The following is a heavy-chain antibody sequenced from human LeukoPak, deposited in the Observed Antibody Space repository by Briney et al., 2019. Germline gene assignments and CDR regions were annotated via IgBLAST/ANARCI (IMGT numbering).Heavy chain of an antibody. CDR3: AHSKRGGGYYINAFAV. D-gene: IGHD1-26*01. J-gene: IGHJ3*01. V-gene: IGHV4-59*01. Sequence: SETLSLTCTVSGASTSAYYWSWVRQPPGKGLEWIGYSYSGGNANYNPSLKSRVTISIDTSENQFSLRLTSVTAADTAVYFCAHSKRGGGYYINAFAVWGQGALVTISS. CDR1: GASTSAYY. CDR2: SYSGGNA.